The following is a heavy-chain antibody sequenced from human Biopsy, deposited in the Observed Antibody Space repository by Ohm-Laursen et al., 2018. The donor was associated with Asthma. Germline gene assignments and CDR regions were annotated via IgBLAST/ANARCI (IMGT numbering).Heavy chain of an antibody. CDR1: SGSITRGAYY. Sequence: LSLTSTVSSGSITRGAYYSTWIRQHPGKGLEWIGLIYYSGSTYYHPSLKSRVSISIDTTKNQFSLKLSSVTAADTAVYYCARAQDYYDSRGYYRSFDYWGQGTLVTVSS. J-gene: IGHJ4*02. V-gene: IGHV4-31*03. CDR2: IYYSGST. CDR3: ARAQDYYDSRGYYRSFDY. D-gene: IGHD3-22*01.